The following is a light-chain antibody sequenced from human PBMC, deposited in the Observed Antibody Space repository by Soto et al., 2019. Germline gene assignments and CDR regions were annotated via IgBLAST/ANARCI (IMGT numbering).Light chain of an antibody. V-gene: IGLV2-8*01. Sequence: QSALTQPPSASGSPGQSVTISCTGTSSDVGGYNYVSWYQQHPGKAPKLMIYEVNKRPSGVPDRFSGSKSGNTASLTVSGLQAEDEGDYYGTSYAGSNHSVAFGGGTKLTVL. CDR2: EVN. CDR1: SSDVGGYNY. CDR3: TSYAGSNHSVA. J-gene: IGLJ2*01.